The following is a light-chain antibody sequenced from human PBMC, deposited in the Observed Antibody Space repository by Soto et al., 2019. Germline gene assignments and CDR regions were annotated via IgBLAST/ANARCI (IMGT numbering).Light chain of an antibody. Sequence: IVLTQSPATLSLSPGEGATLPCRASQSVSSYLAWYQQQPGQAPRLLIYDASNRATGIPARFSGSGSGTDFTLTISSLEPEDFAVYYCQQRSNWPPFTFGQGTRLEIK. CDR2: DAS. J-gene: IGKJ5*01. CDR1: QSVSSY. V-gene: IGKV3-11*01. CDR3: QQRSNWPPFT.